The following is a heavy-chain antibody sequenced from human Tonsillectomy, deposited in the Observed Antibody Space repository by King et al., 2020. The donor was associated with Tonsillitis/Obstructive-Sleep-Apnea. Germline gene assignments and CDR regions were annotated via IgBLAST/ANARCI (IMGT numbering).Heavy chain of an antibody. J-gene: IGHJ5*02. D-gene: IGHD2-15*01. CDR2: IYYSGST. CDR3: ARGNIVVDWFDP. Sequence: VQLQESGPGLVKPSQTLSLTCTVSGGSISSGGYYWSWIRQHPGKGLEWIGYIYYSGSTYYNPSLKSRVTISVETSKNQFSLKLSSVTAADTAVYYCARGNIVVDWFDPWGQGTLVTVSS. CDR1: GGSISSGGYY. V-gene: IGHV4-31*03.